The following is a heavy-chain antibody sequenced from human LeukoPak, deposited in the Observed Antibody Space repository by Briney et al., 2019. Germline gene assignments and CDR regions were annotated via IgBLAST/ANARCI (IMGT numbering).Heavy chain of an antibody. CDR3: ARDQEGFDY. V-gene: IGHV1-46*01. J-gene: IGHJ4*02. Sequence: ASVKVSCKASGYTFTGYYMHWVRQAPGQGLVWMGMIYPRDGSTSYAQKFQGRVTVTRDTSTSTVHMELSGLRSEDTAVYYCARDQEGFDYWGQGTLVTVSS. CDR1: GYTFTGYY. CDR2: IYPRDGST.